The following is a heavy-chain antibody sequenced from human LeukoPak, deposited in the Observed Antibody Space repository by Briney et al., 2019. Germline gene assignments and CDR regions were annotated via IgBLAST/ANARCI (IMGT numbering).Heavy chain of an antibody. CDR2: IKRKTDGGTT. CDR3: ARDPTAYYYDSSEDY. CDR1: GFTFTNAW. J-gene: IGHJ4*02. V-gene: IGHV3-15*01. D-gene: IGHD3-22*01. Sequence: GGSLRLSCAASGFTFTNAWMSWVRQAPGKGLEWVGRIKRKTDGGTTDYAAPVKGRFTISRDNAKNSLYLQMNSLRDEDTAVYYCARDPTAYYYDSSEDYWGQGTLVTVSS.